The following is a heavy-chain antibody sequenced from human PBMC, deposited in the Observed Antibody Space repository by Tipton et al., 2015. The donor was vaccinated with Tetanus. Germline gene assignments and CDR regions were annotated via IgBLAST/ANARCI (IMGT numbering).Heavy chain of an antibody. J-gene: IGHJ4*02. CDR2: IYYSGST. CDR1: GGSISSGGYY. Sequence: LRLSCTVSGGSISSGGYYWSWIRQHPGKGLEWIGDIYYSGSTYYNPSLKSRVTISVDTAKNQFSLKLNSVTAADTAVYYCARDQARGARGWNYFDYWGQGTLVTVSS. CDR3: ARDQARGARGWNYFDY. D-gene: IGHD1-26*01. V-gene: IGHV4-31*02.